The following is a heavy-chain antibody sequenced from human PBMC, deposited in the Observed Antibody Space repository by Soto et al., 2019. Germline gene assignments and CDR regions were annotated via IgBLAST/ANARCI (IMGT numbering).Heavy chain of an antibody. CDR1: GGSISSSSYY. Sequence: PSETLSLTCTVSGGSISSSSYYWGWIRQPPGKGLEWIGSIYYSGSTYYNPSLKSRVTISVDTSKNQFSLKLSSVTAADTAVYYCARHLGMAAYSYGPYDAFDIWGQGTMVTVSS. D-gene: IGHD5-18*01. CDR3: ARHLGMAAYSYGPYDAFDI. CDR2: IYYSGST. J-gene: IGHJ3*02. V-gene: IGHV4-39*01.